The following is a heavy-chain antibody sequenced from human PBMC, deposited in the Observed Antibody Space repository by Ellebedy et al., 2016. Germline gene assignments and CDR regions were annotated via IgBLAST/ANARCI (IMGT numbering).Heavy chain of an antibody. CDR3: AREAYYYDSSGRWVSYHFDY. D-gene: IGHD3-22*01. Sequence: GGSLRLSCAASGFTFSDHYMDWVRQAPGKGLEWVARTRDKGHTYTTEYAASVKGRFTISRDDSMNSLYLQMNSLKTEDAAVYYCAREAYYYDSSGRWVSYHFDYWGQGTPVTVSS. V-gene: IGHV3-72*01. J-gene: IGHJ4*02. CDR2: TRDKGHTYTT. CDR1: GFTFSDHY.